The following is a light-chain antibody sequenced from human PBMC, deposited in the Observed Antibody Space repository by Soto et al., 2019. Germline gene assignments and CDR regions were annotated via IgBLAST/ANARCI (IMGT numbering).Light chain of an antibody. CDR2: GAS. J-gene: IGKJ4*01. CDR1: QSVNSN. Sequence: EIAMTQSPATLSVSPGERATLSYRASQSVNSNLAWYQQKPGQAPRLLIYGASTRATGIPARFSGSGSGTEFTVTISSLQSEDFAVYYCQQYNNWPLTFGEGTKVEIK. V-gene: IGKV3-15*01. CDR3: QQYNNWPLT.